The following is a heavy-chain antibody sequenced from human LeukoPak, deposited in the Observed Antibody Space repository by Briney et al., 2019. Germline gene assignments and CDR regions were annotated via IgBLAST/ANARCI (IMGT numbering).Heavy chain of an antibody. V-gene: IGHV1-69*13. Sequence: SVKVSCKASGGTFSSYAISWVRQAPGQGLEWMGGIIPIFGTANYAQKFQGRVTITADESTSTAYMELSSLRSEDAAVYYCARDSRDGTRWDYWGQGTLVTVSS. CDR1: GGTFSSYA. CDR2: IIPIFGTA. D-gene: IGHD5-24*01. CDR3: ARDSRDGTRWDY. J-gene: IGHJ4*02.